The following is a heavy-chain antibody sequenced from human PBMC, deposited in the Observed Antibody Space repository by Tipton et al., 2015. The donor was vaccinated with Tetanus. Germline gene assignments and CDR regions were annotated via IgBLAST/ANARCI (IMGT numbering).Heavy chain of an antibody. CDR3: ARGMAEASNCGGDCYSDY. Sequence: SLRLSCAVFGFTFSDYAMNWVRQAPGKGLEWVSSISSSSRYIYYADSVKGRFTISRDNAKNSLYLQMISLRAEDTAVYSCARGMAEASNCGGDCYSDYWGQGPLVTVSS. V-gene: IGHV3-21*01. CDR1: GFTFSDYA. J-gene: IGHJ4*02. CDR2: ISSSSRYI. D-gene: IGHD2-21*02.